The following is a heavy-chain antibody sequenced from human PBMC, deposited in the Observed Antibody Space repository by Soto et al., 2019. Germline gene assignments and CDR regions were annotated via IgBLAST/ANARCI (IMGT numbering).Heavy chain of an antibody. CDR2: ISGSGGST. Sequence: GGSLRLSCAASGFTFSSYAMSWVRQAPGKGLEWVSAISGSGGSTYYADSVKGRFTISRDNSKNTLYLQMNSLRAEDTAVYYCAKVTPVFSIAPRQFDYWGQGTLVTVSS. V-gene: IGHV3-23*01. D-gene: IGHD6-6*01. CDR3: AKVTPVFSIAPRQFDY. CDR1: GFTFSSYA. J-gene: IGHJ4*02.